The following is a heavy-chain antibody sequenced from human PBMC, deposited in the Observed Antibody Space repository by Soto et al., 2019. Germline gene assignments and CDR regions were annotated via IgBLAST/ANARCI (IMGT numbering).Heavy chain of an antibody. J-gene: IGHJ6*03. CDR3: ARIKIVGVLTYYMDV. CDR2: VYYSGST. CDR1: GDSLSSSSSYY. V-gene: IGHV4-39*01. Sequence: QPQLQESGPGLVKPSETLSLSCAVSGDSLSSSSSYYWGWIRQPPGKGLEWIANVYYSGSTYYNPSLKSRVTISLETSKNKVSLRLRSVTAADTAVYYCARIKIVGVLTYYMDVWGKGTPITVSS. D-gene: IGHD3-3*01.